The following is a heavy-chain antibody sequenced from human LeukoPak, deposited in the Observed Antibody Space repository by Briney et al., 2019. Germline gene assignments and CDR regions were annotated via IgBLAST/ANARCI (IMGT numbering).Heavy chain of an antibody. CDR3: ASEGWQWLVHAFDI. D-gene: IGHD6-19*01. CDR2: IYYGGSI. J-gene: IGHJ3*02. CDR1: AGSISRSCYY. Sequence: SQSLSLTCAVSAGSISRSCYYWAWLRQPPGKGLEWVGTIYYGGSIYGDPSLEGRITISLETSKNQFSLKLSFVTAADTAVYYCASEGWQWLVHAFDIWGQGTMVTVSS. V-gene: IGHV4-39*07.